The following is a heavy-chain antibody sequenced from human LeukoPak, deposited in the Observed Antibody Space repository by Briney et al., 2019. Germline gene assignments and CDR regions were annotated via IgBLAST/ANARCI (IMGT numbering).Heavy chain of an antibody. CDR1: GFTFSSYW. Sequence: TGGSLRLSCAASGFTFSSYWMHWVRQAPGKGLVWVSRINSDGSTTSYADSVKGRFTISRDNAKNTLYLQMNSLRAEDTAVYYCTRGGYSGIFHLGYWGQGTLVTVSS. J-gene: IGHJ4*02. CDR2: INSDGSTT. D-gene: IGHD5-12*01. CDR3: TRGGYSGIFHLGY. V-gene: IGHV3-74*01.